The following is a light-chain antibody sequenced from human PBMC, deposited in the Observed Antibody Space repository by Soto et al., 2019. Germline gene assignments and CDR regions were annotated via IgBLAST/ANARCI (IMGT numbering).Light chain of an antibody. CDR3: QQYYNWPRT. CDR2: DAS. V-gene: IGKV3-15*01. Sequence: EIVLTQSPATLSVSPGESATLSCRASQSVSRNLAWYQQKFGQAPRLLIYDASTRATDIPDRFSGSGSGTQFTLTITSLQSEDLAIYYCQQYYNWPRTFGQGTKVDIK. J-gene: IGKJ1*01. CDR1: QSVSRN.